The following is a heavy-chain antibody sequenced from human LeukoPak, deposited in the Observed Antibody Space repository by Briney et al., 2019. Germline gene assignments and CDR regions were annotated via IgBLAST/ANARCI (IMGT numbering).Heavy chain of an antibody. CDR3: ARDQEGFDY. Sequence: ASVKVSCKASGYTFTNNYLHWMRQAPGQGLEWMGMIYPRDGSTSYAQNFQGRVTVTRDTSTTTVHMELRGLRSEDTAVYYCARDQEGFDYWGQGTVVTVSS. CDR2: IYPRDGST. V-gene: IGHV1-46*01. CDR1: GYTFTNNY. J-gene: IGHJ4*02.